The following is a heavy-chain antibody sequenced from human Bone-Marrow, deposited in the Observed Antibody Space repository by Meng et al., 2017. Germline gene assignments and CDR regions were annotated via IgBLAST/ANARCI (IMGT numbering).Heavy chain of an antibody. V-gene: IGHV1-46*01. J-gene: IGHJ6*02. Sequence: ASVKVSCEASGYTFTSYYMHWVRQAPGQGLEWMGIINPSGGSTSYAQKFQGRVTMTRDTSTSTVYMELSSLRSEDTAVYYCARALPYGDLTWRYYYYGMDVWGQGTTVTVSS. CDR3: ARALPYGDLTWRYYYYGMDV. CDR2: INPSGGST. D-gene: IGHD4-17*01. CDR1: GYTFTSYY.